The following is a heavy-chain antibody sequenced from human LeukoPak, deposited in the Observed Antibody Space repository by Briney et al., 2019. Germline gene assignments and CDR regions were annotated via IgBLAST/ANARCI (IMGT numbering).Heavy chain of an antibody. J-gene: IGHJ5*02. V-gene: IGHV4-30-4*01. CDR1: GGSISSGDYY. Sequence: SETLSLTCTVSGGSISSGDYYWSWIRQPPGKGLEWIGYIYYSGSTYYNPSLKSRVTISVDTSKNQFSLKLSSVTAADTAVYYCARGCEEVVPAAMNWFDPRGQGTLVTVSS. CDR3: ARGCEEVVPAAMNWFDP. CDR2: IYYSGST. D-gene: IGHD2-2*01.